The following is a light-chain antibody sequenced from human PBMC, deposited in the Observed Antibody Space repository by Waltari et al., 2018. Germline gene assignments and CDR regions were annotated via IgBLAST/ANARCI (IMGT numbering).Light chain of an antibody. CDR1: SSDVGAYNY. Sequence: QSALTQPASVSGSPGQSITISCTGTSSDVGAYNYVSWYQQHPGKAPKLMVYEASNRPSGVSSRLSGSTSGNPASLTLSGLQAEDEADYYCSSYTSSNTLEVMFGGGTKLTVL. V-gene: IGLV2-14*01. CDR3: SSYTSSNTLEVM. J-gene: IGLJ3*02. CDR2: EAS.